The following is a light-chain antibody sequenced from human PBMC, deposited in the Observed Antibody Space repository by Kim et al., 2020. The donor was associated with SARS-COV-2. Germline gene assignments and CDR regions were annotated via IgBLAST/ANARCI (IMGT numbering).Light chain of an antibody. V-gene: IGKV3-20*01. J-gene: IGKJ4*01. CDR3: QQSGS. Sequence: LSLSPGGRATLSCWASQAIDSKYLAWYQQKPGLAPRLLIYGAFSRAAGLPDRFTGSGSGTYFTLTISRLEPEDVGVYYCQQSGSFGGGTKVDIK. CDR2: GAF. CDR1: QAIDSKY.